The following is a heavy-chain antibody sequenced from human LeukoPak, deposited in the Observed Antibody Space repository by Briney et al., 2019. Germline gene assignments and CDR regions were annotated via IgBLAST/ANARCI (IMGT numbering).Heavy chain of an antibody. V-gene: IGHV4-4*07. CDR3: ASGDYFDY. J-gene: IGHJ4*02. CDR2: VYVTGST. CDR1: GGSLSSYY. Sequence: SETLSLTCTVSGGSLSSYYWSWIRQPAGKGLEWIGRVYVTGSTNYNPSLKSRVTMSVDTSKNHFSLKLSSVTAADTAVYYCASGDYFDYWGQGTLVTVSS.